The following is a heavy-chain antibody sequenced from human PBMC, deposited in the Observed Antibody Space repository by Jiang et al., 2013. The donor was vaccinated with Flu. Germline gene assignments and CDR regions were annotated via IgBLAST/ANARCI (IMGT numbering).Heavy chain of an antibody. CDR3: AREDTAGNTRGAFDT. V-gene: IGHV4-61*02. CDR1: GDSITSASYY. CDR2: IYSGVT. Sequence: GPGLVKPLHTLSLTCTVSGDSITSASYYWNWIRQSGGKELEWIGRIYSGVTTYNPSLESRVTISEDTSKNQFSLKLHSVTDADTAIYFCAREDTAGNTRGAFDTWGHGTLVTVSS. D-gene: IGHD5-18*01. J-gene: IGHJ3*02.